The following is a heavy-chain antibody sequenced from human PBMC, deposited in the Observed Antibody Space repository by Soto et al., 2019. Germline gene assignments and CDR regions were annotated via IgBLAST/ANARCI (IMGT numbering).Heavy chain of an antibody. D-gene: IGHD3-9*01. J-gene: IGHJ3*02. CDR2: ISAYNGNT. CDR3: ARGDSNYDILTGYMPVPTDDAFDI. V-gene: IGHV1-18*01. CDR1: GYTFTSYG. Sequence: QVQMVQSGAEVKKPGASVKVSCKASGYTFTSYGISWVRQAPGQGLEWMGRISAYNGNTNYAQKLQGRVTMTTDTATRTAYMELESLRADDSAGYYCARGDSNYDILTGYMPVPTDDAFDIWGQGTMVTVPS.